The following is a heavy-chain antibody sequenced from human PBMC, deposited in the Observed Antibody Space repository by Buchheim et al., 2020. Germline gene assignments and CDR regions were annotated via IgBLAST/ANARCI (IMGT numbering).Heavy chain of an antibody. CDR1: GFTFSSYA. V-gene: IGHV3-30-3*01. CDR2: ISYDGFNK. D-gene: IGHD1-26*01. Sequence: QVHLVESGGGVVQPGRSLRLSCAASGFTFSSYAMHWVRQAPGKGLEWVSFISYDGFNKYYADSVKGRFTISRDNSKNILYLQMNSLKPEDTAVYYCAREWGGSHPWGQGTL. CDR3: AREWGGSHP. J-gene: IGHJ5*02.